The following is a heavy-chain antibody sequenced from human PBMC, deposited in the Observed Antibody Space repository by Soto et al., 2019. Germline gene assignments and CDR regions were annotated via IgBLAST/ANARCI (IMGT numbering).Heavy chain of an antibody. CDR1: GDPISSYY. CDR3: AYDWNADGISDY. D-gene: IGHD1-20*01. Sequence: PETLSLTCIVSGDPISSYYWSRIRQPPGKELEWIGYISYSGSTNYNPSLRSRVTIALDTSKKWVSLKVNTVTAADTAVYYCAYDWNADGISDYWGQGTLVTVSS. J-gene: IGHJ4*02. V-gene: IGHV4-59*01. CDR2: ISYSGST.